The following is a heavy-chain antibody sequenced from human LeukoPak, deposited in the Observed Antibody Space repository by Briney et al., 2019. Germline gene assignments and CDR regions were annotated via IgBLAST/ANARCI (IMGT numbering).Heavy chain of an antibody. D-gene: IGHD5-18*01. CDR3: AIQLWGGIDY. Sequence: ASVKVSCKASGYTFTRYYMHGVRQAPGQGLEWMGLINPSGGSTSYAQKFQGRVTMTRDTSTSTVYMELSSLRSEETAVYYGAIQLWGGIDYWGQGTLVTVSS. CDR2: INPSGGST. CDR1: GYTFTRYY. J-gene: IGHJ4*02. V-gene: IGHV1-46*01.